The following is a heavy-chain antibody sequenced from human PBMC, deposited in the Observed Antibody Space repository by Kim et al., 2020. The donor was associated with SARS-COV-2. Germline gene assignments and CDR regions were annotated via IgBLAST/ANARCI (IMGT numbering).Heavy chain of an antibody. CDR2: P. Sequence: PTYDHGFPGRFVFSLDTSVSTAYLKISSLKAEDTAVYYCARGAVAGTSFDYWGQGTLVTVSS. D-gene: IGHD6-19*01. CDR3: ARGAVAGTSFDY. J-gene: IGHJ4*02. V-gene: IGHV7-4-1*02.